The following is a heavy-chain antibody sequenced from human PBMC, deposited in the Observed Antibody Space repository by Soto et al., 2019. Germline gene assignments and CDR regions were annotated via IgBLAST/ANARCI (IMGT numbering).Heavy chain of an antibody. Sequence: SVKVSCKASGGTFSSYAISWVRQAPGQGLEWMGGIIPIFGTANYAQKFQGRVTITADESTSTAYMELSSLRSEDTAVYYCARDSSPTYGDYPKNFDYWGQGTLVTVSS. V-gene: IGHV1-69*13. CDR3: ARDSSPTYGDYPKNFDY. J-gene: IGHJ4*02. CDR2: IIPIFGTA. D-gene: IGHD4-17*01. CDR1: GGTFSSYA.